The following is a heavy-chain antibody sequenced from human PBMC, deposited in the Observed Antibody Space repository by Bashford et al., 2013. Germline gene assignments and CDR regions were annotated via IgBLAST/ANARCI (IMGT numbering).Heavy chain of an antibody. CDR1: GFIFDDYA. J-gene: IGHJ4*02. CDR3: MSSGGY. Sequence: SLRLSCTASGFIFDDYAMHWVRQAPGKGLEWVSGISWKSGSIGYVDSVKGRFTISRDNAKTSMYLQMNSLRAEDTAVYYCMSSGGYWGQGTLVTVSS. CDR2: ISWKSGSI. D-gene: IGHD2-15*01. V-gene: IGHV3-9*01.